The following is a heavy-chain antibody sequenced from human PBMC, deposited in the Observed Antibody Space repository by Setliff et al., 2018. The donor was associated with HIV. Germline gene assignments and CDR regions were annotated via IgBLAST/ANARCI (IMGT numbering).Heavy chain of an antibody. J-gene: IGHJ4*02. D-gene: IGHD3-22*01. Sequence: LRLSCSASGFTFSSYAMHWVRQAPGKGLEYVSAISSNGGSTYYADSVKGRFTISRDNSKNTLYLQMSSLRAEDTAVYYCVKDGSYYYDTLWVDYWGQGTLVTVSS. CDR3: VKDGSYYYDTLWVDY. CDR1: GFTFSSYA. CDR2: ISSNGGST. V-gene: IGHV3-64D*09.